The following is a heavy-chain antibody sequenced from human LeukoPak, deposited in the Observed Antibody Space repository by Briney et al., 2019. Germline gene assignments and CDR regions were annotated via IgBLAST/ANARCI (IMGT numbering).Heavy chain of an antibody. CDR3: ARGINFDPLTGYSEGFDY. V-gene: IGHV1-18*01. D-gene: IGHD3-9*01. CDR1: RYAFTNYG. J-gene: IGHJ4*02. Sequence: ASVKVSCKASRYAFTNYGITWVRRAPGQGLEWMGWITTKNGKTKYAQIFQSRVTMTIDTSTNTAYLELRSLRSDDTAVYYCARGINFDPLTGYSEGFDYWGQGTQVTVSS. CDR2: ITTKNGKT.